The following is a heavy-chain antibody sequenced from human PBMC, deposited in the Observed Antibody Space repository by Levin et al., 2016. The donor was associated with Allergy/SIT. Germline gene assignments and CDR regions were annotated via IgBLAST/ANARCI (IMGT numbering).Heavy chain of an antibody. Sequence: PGKGLEWIGYIYYSGSTNYNPSLKSRVTISVDTSKNQFSLKLSSVTAADTAVYYCARDLKLYDILTGYEFSDGMDVWGQGTTVTVSS. J-gene: IGHJ6*02. V-gene: IGHV4-59*13. CDR2: IYYSGST. CDR3: ARDLKLYDILTGYEFSDGMDV. D-gene: IGHD3-9*01.